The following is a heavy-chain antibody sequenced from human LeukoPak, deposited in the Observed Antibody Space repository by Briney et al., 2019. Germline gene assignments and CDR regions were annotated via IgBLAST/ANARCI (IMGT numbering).Heavy chain of an antibody. J-gene: IGHJ5*02. V-gene: IGHV4-34*01. D-gene: IGHD3-3*01. Sequence: SETLSLTCAVYGGSFSRYYWTWIRQPPGKGLEWIGEINHSGSTNYNPSLKSRVTISVDTSKNQFSLKLSSVTAADTAVYYCARGALVLRFLEWLSHHNWFDPWGQGTLVTVSS. CDR2: INHSGST. CDR3: ARGALVLRFLEWLSHHNWFDP. CDR1: GGSFSRYY.